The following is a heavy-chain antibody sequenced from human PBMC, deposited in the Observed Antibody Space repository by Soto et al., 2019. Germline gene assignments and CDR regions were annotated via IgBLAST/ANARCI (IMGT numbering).Heavy chain of an antibody. Sequence: LSLTCTVSDGSISSYYWSWIRQPPGKGLEWIGYIYYSGSTNYNPSLKSRVTISVDTSKNQFSLKLSSVTAADTAVYYCARERYNIWTGEYWFDPWGQGTLVTVSS. D-gene: IGHD3-9*01. V-gene: IGHV4-59*01. CDR3: ARERYNIWTGEYWFDP. CDR1: DGSISSYY. CDR2: IYYSGST. J-gene: IGHJ5*02.